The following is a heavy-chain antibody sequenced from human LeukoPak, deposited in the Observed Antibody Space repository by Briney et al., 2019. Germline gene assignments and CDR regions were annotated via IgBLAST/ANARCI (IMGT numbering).Heavy chain of an antibody. CDR3: ARQILMYYFDY. D-gene: IGHD3-10*02. Sequence: SETLSLTCTVSGGSISSSSYYWGWIRQPPGKGLEWIGSTYYSGGTYYNPSLKSRVTISVDTSKNQFSLKLSSVTAADTAVYYCARQILMYYFDYWGQGTLVTVSS. J-gene: IGHJ4*02. CDR2: TYYSGGT. CDR1: GGSISSSSYY. V-gene: IGHV4-39*01.